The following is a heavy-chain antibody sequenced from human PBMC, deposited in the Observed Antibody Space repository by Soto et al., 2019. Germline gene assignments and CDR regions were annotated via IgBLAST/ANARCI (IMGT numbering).Heavy chain of an antibody. J-gene: IGHJ1*01. D-gene: IGHD2-21*01. CDR1: GFTFSRYW. V-gene: IGHV3-7*01. CDR3: ARRSYSGAGDC. Sequence: PGGSLRLSCAASGFTFSRYWMSWVRQAPGKGLEWVANIKQDGSETNYVDSMKGRFTIYRDNTKNSLYLQMNSLRAEDTAVYYCARRSYSGAGDCWGHGTLVTVSS. CDR2: IKQDGSET.